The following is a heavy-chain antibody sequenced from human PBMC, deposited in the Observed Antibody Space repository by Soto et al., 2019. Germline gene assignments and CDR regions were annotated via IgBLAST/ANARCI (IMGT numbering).Heavy chain of an antibody. J-gene: IGHJ4*02. D-gene: IGHD3-9*01. CDR1: GGTFSSYA. Sequence: ASVKVSCKASGGTFSSYAISWVRQAPGQGLEWMGIINPSGGSTSYAQKFQGRVTMTRDTSTSTVYMELRSLRSDDTAVYYCARPGPNYDILTGYYIDWGQGTLVTVSS. CDR2: INPSGGST. CDR3: ARPGPNYDILTGYYID. V-gene: IGHV1-46*01.